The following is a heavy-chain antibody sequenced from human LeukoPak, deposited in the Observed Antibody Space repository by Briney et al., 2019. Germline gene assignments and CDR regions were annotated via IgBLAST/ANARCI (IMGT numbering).Heavy chain of an antibody. J-gene: IGHJ4*02. Sequence: SETLSLTCAVYGGSFSGYYWSWIRQPPVKGLEWIGEINHSGSTNYNPSLKSRVTISVDTSKNQFSLKLSSVTAADTAVYYCARGRTVTNFDYWGQGTLVTVSS. V-gene: IGHV4-34*01. CDR1: GGSFSGYY. D-gene: IGHD4-4*01. CDR2: INHSGST. CDR3: ARGRTVTNFDY.